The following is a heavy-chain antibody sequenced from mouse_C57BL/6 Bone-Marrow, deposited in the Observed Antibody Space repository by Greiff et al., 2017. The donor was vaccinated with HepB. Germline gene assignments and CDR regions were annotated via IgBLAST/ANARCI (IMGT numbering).Heavy chain of an antibody. J-gene: IGHJ1*03. V-gene: IGHV5-2*01. Sequence: EVKLMESGGGLVQPGESLKLSCESNEYEFPSHDMSWVRKTPEKRLELVAAINSDGGSTYYPDTMERRFIISRDNTKKTLYLQMGSLRSEDTALYYCARFDGYYGYFDVWGTGTTVTVSS. D-gene: IGHD2-3*01. CDR3: ARFDGYYGYFDV. CDR1: EYEFPSHD. CDR2: INSDGGST.